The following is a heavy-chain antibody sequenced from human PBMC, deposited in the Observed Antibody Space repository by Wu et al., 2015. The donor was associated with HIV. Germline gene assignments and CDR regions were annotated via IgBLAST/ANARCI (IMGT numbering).Heavy chain of an antibody. D-gene: IGHD5-24*01. V-gene: IGHV1-18*01. Sequence: QVQLVQSGAEVKKPGASVKVSCKASGYTFSHYGITWVRQAPGQGLEWMGWISAYNGNTDSAQRFQGRVTMTTDTSTNTAYMELRSLRSDDTAIYYCARVGVLLTSAQLLEYFQPLGPRALVSSSP. CDR2: ISAYNGNT. J-gene: IGHJ1*01. CDR3: ARVGVLLTSAQLLEYFQP. CDR1: GYTFSHYG.